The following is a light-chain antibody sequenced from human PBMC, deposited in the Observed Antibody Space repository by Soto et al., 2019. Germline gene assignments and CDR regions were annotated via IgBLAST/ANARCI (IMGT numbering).Light chain of an antibody. CDR1: HSLIKW. V-gene: IGKV1-5*03. CDR2: EAS. CDR3: LQHNSYPRT. Sequence: IQMRQSPTTLSAXXXXRXTXTXRASHSLIKWLAWYQQKPGKAPKLLIYEASTLQSGVPSRFSGSGFGTEFTLTISSLQPEDFATYYCLQHNSYPRTFGQGTKVDIK. J-gene: IGKJ1*01.